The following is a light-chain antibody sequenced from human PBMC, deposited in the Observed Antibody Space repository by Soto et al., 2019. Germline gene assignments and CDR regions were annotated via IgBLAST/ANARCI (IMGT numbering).Light chain of an antibody. CDR2: GAS. CDR1: QSVSNNY. CDR3: QQYGSSVKT. Sequence: EIVFTPSPGTLFLSPGERATLSLRASQSVSNNYLAWYQQKPGQAPSLLIFGASNRAPDIPDRFSGSGSGTDFTLTISRLEPEDFAVYFCQQYGSSVKTFGQGTKVDIK. V-gene: IGKV3-20*01. J-gene: IGKJ1*01.